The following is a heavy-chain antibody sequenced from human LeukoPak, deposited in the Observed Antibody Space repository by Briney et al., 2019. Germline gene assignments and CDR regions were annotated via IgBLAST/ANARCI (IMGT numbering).Heavy chain of an antibody. CDR1: GGSISSYY. CDR3: ARLQQWRVGPFDP. V-gene: IGHV4-59*08. J-gene: IGHJ5*02. D-gene: IGHD6-19*01. Sequence: KSSETLSLTCTVSGGSISSYYWSWIRQPPGKGLEWIGYIYYSGSTNYNPSLKSRVTISVDTSKNQFSLKLSSVTAADTAVYYCARLQQWRVGPFDPWGQGTLVTVSS. CDR2: IYYSGST.